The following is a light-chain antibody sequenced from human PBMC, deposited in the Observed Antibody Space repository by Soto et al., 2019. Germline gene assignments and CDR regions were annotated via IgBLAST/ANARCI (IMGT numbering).Light chain of an antibody. J-gene: IGKJ4*01. CDR1: HDIGNH. V-gene: IGKV1-39*01. CDR3: EQSYGVPLT. Sequence: DIQMTQSPSSLSISVGDRVTITCRSSHDIGNHLNWYQQKPGKAPQLLLYSAFTLQSRVPSRFSGSGSGTAFTLTITSLQPEDSATYFCEQSYGVPLTFGGGTKVEV. CDR2: SAF.